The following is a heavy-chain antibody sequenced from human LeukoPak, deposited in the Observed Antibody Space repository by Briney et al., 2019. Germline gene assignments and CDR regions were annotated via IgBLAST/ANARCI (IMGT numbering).Heavy chain of an antibody. V-gene: IGHV1-69*01. D-gene: IGHD2-15*01. Sequence: RASVKVSCKASGGTFSSYAISWVRQAPGQGLEWMGGIIPVFGTANYAQKFQGRVTITADESTSTAYMELSSLRSEDTAVYYRARDRVVGLGIDNAFDIWGHGTMVTVSS. J-gene: IGHJ3*02. CDR2: IIPVFGTA. CDR1: GGTFSSYA. CDR3: ARDRVVGLGIDNAFDI.